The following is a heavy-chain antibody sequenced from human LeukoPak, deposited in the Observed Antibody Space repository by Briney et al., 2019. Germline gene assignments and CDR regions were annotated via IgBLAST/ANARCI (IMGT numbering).Heavy chain of an antibody. V-gene: IGHV1-69*05. CDR2: IIPIFGTA. Sequence: SVKVSCKASGGTFSSYAISWVREAPGQGLEWMGGIIPIFGTANYAQKFQGRVTITTDESTSTAYMELSSLRSEDTAVYYCARGPYCGGDCSPGDAFDIWGQGTMVTVSS. CDR3: ARGPYCGGDCSPGDAFDI. J-gene: IGHJ3*02. D-gene: IGHD2-21*01. CDR1: GGTFSSYA.